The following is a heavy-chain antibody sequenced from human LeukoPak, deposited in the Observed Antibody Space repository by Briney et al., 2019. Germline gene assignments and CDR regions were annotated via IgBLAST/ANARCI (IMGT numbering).Heavy chain of an antibody. CDR1: GFTFENYG. J-gene: IGHJ6*04. CDR3: AELGITMIGGV. CDR2: INWNGGRA. V-gene: IGHV3-20*04. Sequence: GGSLRLSCAASGFTFENYGMSWVRQAPGRGLEWVSGINWNGGRAGYADSVKGRFTISRDNAKNTLYLQMNSLRAEDTAVYYCAELGITMIGGVWGKGTTVTISS. D-gene: IGHD3-10*02.